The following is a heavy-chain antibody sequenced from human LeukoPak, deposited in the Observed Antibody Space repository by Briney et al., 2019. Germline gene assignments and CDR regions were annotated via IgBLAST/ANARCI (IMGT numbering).Heavy chain of an antibody. CDR3: ASRPSGSWSYGFGP. CDR2: IYYSGRT. V-gene: IGHV4-59*01. CDR1: GRSISSYY. Sequence: SETLSLTCTVSGRSISSYYWSWIRQPPGKGLEWLGYIYYSGRTNYNPSLKSRVTISVDTSKNQFSLTLSSLTTADTAVYYCASRPSGSWSYGFGPWGQETLVTVSS. J-gene: IGHJ5*02. D-gene: IGHD3-10*01.